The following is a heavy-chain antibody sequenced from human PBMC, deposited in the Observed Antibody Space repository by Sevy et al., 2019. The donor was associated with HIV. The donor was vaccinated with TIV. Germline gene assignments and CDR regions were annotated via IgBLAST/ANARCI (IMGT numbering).Heavy chain of an antibody. CDR1: GYRFTNYW. J-gene: IGHJ3*02. Sequence: GESLKISCKGSGYRFTNYWRGWVRQMPGKGLEWMGMIYPGDSDTRYSPSFQGQVSISADKSISTAYLQWTSLKASDTAMYYCARVIVATTYPIRVHESDIWGQGTMVTVSS. V-gene: IGHV5-51*01. CDR2: IYPGDSDT. CDR3: ARVIVATTYPIRVHESDI. D-gene: IGHD5-12*01.